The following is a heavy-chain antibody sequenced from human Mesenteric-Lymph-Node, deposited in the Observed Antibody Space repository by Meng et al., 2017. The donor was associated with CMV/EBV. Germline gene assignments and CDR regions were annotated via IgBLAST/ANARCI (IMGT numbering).Heavy chain of an antibody. J-gene: IGHJ4*02. V-gene: IGHV4-28*03. Sequence: CAVSGYSISSSNWWGWIRQPPGKGLEWIGSIYYRGSTYYHPSLKSRVTMSVDTSKNQFSLKLSSVTAVDTAVYYCARVYSSSWHPDYWGQGTLVTVSS. D-gene: IGHD6-13*01. CDR1: GYSISSSNW. CDR3: ARVYSSSWHPDY. CDR2: IYYRGST.